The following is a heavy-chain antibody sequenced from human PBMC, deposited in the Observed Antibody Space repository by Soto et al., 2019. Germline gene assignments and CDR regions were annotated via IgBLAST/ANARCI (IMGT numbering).Heavy chain of an antibody. Sequence: QVQLVESGGGVVQPGRSLRLSCAASGFTFSSYGMHWVRQAPGKGLEWVAVIWYDGSNKYYADSVKGRFTISRDNSKNTLYLQMNSLRTEDTAVYYCARDLSGSYLDYWGQGTLVTVSS. D-gene: IGHD1-26*01. CDR1: GFTFSSYG. J-gene: IGHJ4*02. CDR2: IWYDGSNK. V-gene: IGHV3-33*01. CDR3: ARDLSGSYLDY.